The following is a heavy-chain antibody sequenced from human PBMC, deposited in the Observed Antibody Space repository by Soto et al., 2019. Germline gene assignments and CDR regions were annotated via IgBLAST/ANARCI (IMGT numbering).Heavy chain of an antibody. CDR1: GCTFSKHA. V-gene: IGHV3-23*01. D-gene: IGHD2-21*01. CDR2: ISGSGAST. J-gene: IGHJ4*02. CDR3: AKTAEVITVISAFDH. Sequence: GGSLRLSCVASGCTFSKHALAWVRQAPGKGLEWVSAISGSGASTYDSYSVKGGFVISRDNYNNTLHLQMNSTTADATAVYYCAKTAEVITVISAFDHWGQGTPVTVSS.